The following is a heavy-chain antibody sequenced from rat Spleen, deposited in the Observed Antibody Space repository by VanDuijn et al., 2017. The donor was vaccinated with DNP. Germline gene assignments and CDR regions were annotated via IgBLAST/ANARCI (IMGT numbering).Heavy chain of an antibody. CDR3: TRQLTYYGHRRLDY. D-gene: IGHD1-6*01. J-gene: IGHJ2*01. Sequence: EVQLVESGGVLVRPGGSMKLSCIASGFTFSDHYMAWVRQAPTKGLEWVASIRYDGGSTSYRDSVKGRFTISRDNAESVLYLQMNSLRSEDTATYYCTRQLTYYGHRRLDYWGQGVMVTVSS. V-gene: IGHV5-22*01. CDR2: IRYDGGST. CDR1: GFTFSDHY.